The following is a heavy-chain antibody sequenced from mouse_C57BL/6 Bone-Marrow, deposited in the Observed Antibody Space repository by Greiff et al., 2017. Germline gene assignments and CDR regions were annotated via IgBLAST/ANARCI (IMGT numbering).Heavy chain of an antibody. CDR3: TRDHYVSSFLAWFAY. J-gene: IGHJ3*01. V-gene: IGHV5-9-1*02. CDR2: ISSGGDYI. Sequence: EVQRVESGEGLVKPGGSLKLSCAASGFTFSSYAMSWVRQTPEKRLEWVAYISSGGDYIYYADTVKGRFTISRDNARNTLYLQMSSLKSEDTAMYYCTRDHYVSSFLAWFAYWGQGTLVTVSA. D-gene: IGHD1-1*01. CDR1: GFTFSSYA.